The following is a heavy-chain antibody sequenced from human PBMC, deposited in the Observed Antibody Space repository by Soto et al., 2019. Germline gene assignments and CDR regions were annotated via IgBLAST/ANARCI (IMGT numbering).Heavy chain of an antibody. Sequence: GGSLRLSCAASGFTFSSYNMNWVRQAPGKGLEWVSSISSSSSYIYYADSVKGRFTISRDNAKDSLYLQMSSLRAEDTAVYYCASFGDSSSWYLDYWGQGTLVTVSS. CDR2: ISSSSSYI. CDR1: GFTFSSYN. D-gene: IGHD6-13*01. J-gene: IGHJ4*02. CDR3: ASFGDSSSWYLDY. V-gene: IGHV3-21*01.